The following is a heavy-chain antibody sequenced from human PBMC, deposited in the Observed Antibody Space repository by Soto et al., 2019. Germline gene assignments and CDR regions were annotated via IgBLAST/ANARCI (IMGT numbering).Heavy chain of an antibody. CDR2: MNPNSGNT. D-gene: IGHD2-15*01. V-gene: IGHV1-8*01. J-gene: IGHJ3*02. Sequence: ASVKVSCKASGYTFTSYDINWVRQATGQGLEWMGWMNPNSGNTGYAQKFQGRVTMTRNTSISTAYMELSSLRSEDTAVYYCARGWDCSGGSCYFGNAFDIWGQGTMVTVSS. CDR1: GYTFTSYD. CDR3: ARGWDCSGGSCYFGNAFDI.